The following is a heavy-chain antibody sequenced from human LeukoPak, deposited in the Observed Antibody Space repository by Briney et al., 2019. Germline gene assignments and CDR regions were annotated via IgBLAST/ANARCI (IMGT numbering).Heavy chain of an antibody. CDR2: IYSGGST. Sequence: GGSLRLSCAASGFTVSSNYMSWVRQAPGKGLERVSVIYSGGSTYYADSVKGRFTVSRDNSKNTLFLQMNSLRAEDTAVYYCARGSSDYGDYALGYWGQGTLVTVSS. CDR1: GFTVSSNY. D-gene: IGHD4-17*01. CDR3: ARGSSDYGDYALGY. V-gene: IGHV3-53*01. J-gene: IGHJ4*02.